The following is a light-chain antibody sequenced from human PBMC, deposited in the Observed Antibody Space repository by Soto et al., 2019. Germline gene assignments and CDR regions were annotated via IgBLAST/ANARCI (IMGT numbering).Light chain of an antibody. V-gene: IGKV4-1*01. CDR3: QHYYSPPLP. Sequence: DIVMTQSPDSLAVSLGERATINCNSSQSVLHSSNKKNHLAWYQQKPAQPPKLLFYWASTQESVVPHRFSGIGSGTNFTLTISSLQADDVAVYYCQHYYSPPLPFGGGTRVQI. J-gene: IGKJ4*01. CDR1: QSVLHSSNKKNH. CDR2: WAS.